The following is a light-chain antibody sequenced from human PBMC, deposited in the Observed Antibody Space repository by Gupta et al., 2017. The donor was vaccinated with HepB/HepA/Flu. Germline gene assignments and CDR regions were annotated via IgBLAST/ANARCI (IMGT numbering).Light chain of an antibody. J-gene: IGKJ1*01. CDR3: EQRHSYPWT. CDR1: QGISRF. Sequence: DIYLTQSPSFLSASVGDRVTITVLASQGISRFLAWYQQKPGKAPNLLIYLASTVKSGVPSRFSGSGYGTEFALTVSSPQPEDFASYYCEQRHSYPWTFGEGTKVEIK. CDR2: LAS. V-gene: IGKV1-9*01.